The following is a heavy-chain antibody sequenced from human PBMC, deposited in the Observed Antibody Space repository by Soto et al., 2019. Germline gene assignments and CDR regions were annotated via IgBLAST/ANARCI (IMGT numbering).Heavy chain of an antibody. J-gene: IGHJ4*02. Sequence: ASVKVSCKGAGYTFTXYYMHWVRQAPGQGLEWMGIINPSGGSTSYAQKFQGRVTMTRDTSTSTVYMELSSLRSEDTAVYYCARDPPLGYCISTSCSPFDYWGQGTLVTVSS. CDR2: INPSGGST. V-gene: IGHV1-46*01. D-gene: IGHD2-2*01. CDR1: GYTFTXYY. CDR3: ARDPPLGYCISTSCSPFDY.